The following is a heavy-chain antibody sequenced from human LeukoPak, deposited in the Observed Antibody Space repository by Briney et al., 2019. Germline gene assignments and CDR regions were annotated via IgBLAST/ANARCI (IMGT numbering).Heavy chain of an antibody. CDR2: IGASGGST. J-gene: IGHJ4*02. Sequence: PGGSLRLSCAASGFTFSSYAMNWVRQAPGKGLEWVSGIGASGGSTYYADSVKGRFTISRDNSKNTLYLQMNSLRAEDTAVYYCASGLELDYWGQGTLVTVSS. V-gene: IGHV3-23*01. CDR3: ASGLELDY. CDR1: GFTFSSYA. D-gene: IGHD6-25*01.